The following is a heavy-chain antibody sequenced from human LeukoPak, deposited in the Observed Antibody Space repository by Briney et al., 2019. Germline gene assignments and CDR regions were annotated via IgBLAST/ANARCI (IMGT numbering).Heavy chain of an antibody. V-gene: IGHV3-74*01. CDR2: INSDGSST. J-gene: IGHJ4*02. Sequence: GGSLRLSCAASGFTFCSYWMHWVRQAPGKGLVWVSRINSDGSSTSYADSVKGRFTISRDNAKNTLYLQMNSLRAEDTAVYYCARGSLWGSFDYWGQGTLVTVSS. D-gene: IGHD7-27*01. CDR1: GFTFCSYW. CDR3: ARGSLWGSFDY.